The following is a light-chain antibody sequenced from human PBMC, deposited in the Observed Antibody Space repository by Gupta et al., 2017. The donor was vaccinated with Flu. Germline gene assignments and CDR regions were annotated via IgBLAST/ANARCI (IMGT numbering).Light chain of an antibody. CDR1: FANVGSDS. V-gene: IGLV1-44*01. Sequence: RVSLPCLGRFANVGSDSIDWYHQVPGMAPKLLIYGNNQRPAGVPDRFSDSRSGTSASLAISGLQAEDEGVYYCAAWADGVGGPLFGGGT. J-gene: IGLJ2*01. CDR3: AAWADGVGGPL. CDR2: GNN.